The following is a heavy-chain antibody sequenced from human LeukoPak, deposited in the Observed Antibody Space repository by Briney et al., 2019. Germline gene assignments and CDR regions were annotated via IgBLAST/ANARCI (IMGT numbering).Heavy chain of an antibody. Sequence: NSGGSLRLSCAASGFTFSSYSMNWVRQAPGKGLEWVSSISSSSSYIYYADSVKGRFSISRDNAKNTLYLQMNSLRVEDTAVYYCARGRPHGNDYWGQGTLVTVSS. V-gene: IGHV3-21*01. J-gene: IGHJ4*02. D-gene: IGHD4-23*01. CDR2: ISSSSSYI. CDR1: GFTFSSYS. CDR3: ARGRPHGNDY.